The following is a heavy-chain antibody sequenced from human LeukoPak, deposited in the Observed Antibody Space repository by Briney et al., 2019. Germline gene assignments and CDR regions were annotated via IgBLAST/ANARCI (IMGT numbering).Heavy chain of an antibody. J-gene: IGHJ4*02. CDR1: GFTVDSNY. CDR2: ISGSGGST. V-gene: IGHV3-23*01. CDR3: AKERGYYDFWSGYYPYFDY. Sequence: GGSLRLSCAASGFTVDSNYLSWVRQAPGKGLEWVSAISGSGGSTYYADSVKGRFTISRDNSKNTLYLQMNSLRAEDTAVYYCAKERGYYDFWSGYYPYFDYWGQGTLVTVSS. D-gene: IGHD3-3*01.